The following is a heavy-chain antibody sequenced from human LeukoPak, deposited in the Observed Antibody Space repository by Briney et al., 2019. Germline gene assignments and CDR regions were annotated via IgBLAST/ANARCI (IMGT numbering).Heavy chain of an antibody. V-gene: IGHV4-59*01. CDR1: GGSISSYY. Sequence: PSETLSLTCTVSGGSISSYYWSWIRQPPGKGLEWIGYIYYSGSTNYNPSLKSRVTISVDTSKNQFSLKLSSVTAADTAVYYCARGVKAAAGRYHYYMDVWGKGTTVTVSS. CDR2: IYYSGST. J-gene: IGHJ6*03. D-gene: IGHD6-13*01. CDR3: ARGVKAAAGRYHYYMDV.